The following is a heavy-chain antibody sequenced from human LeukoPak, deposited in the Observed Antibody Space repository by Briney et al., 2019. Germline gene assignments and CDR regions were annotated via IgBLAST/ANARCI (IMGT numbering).Heavy chain of an antibody. Sequence: SETLSLTCTVSGGSISSYYWSWIRQPPGKGLEWIGYIYYSGNTNYNPSLRSRVTISVDTSKSQFSLHLTSVTAADTAVYYCANAREPPYRGIYYYFESWGQGTLVTVSS. D-gene: IGHD1-26*01. CDR3: ANAREPPYRGIYYYFES. CDR1: GGSISSYY. V-gene: IGHV4-59*01. J-gene: IGHJ4*02. CDR2: IYYSGNT.